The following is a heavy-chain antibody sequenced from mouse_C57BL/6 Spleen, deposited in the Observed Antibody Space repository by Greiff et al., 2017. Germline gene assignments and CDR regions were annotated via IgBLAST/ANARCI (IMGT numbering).Heavy chain of an antibody. CDR2: INPNNGGT. V-gene: IGHV1-26*01. CDR1: GYTFTDYY. J-gene: IGHJ3*01. CDR3: ARGRGAY. Sequence: EVQLQQSGPELVKPGASVKISCKASGYTFTDYYMNWVKQSHGKSLEWIGDINPNNGGTSYNQKFKGKATLTVDKSSSTAYMELRSLTSEDSAVYSWARGRGAYWGQGTLVTVSA.